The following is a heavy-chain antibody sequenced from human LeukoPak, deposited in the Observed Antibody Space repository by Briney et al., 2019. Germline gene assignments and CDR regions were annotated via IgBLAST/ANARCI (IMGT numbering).Heavy chain of an antibody. D-gene: IGHD4-17*01. CDR1: GFTFSSYA. Sequence: PGGSLRLSCAASGFTFSSYAMHWVRQAPGKGLEWVALISYNGSNKYYADSVKGRFTISRDNSKNTLYMQMNSLRADDTAVYYCARGSKSYGDYIRSRIHYFDYWGQGTLVTVSS. V-gene: IGHV3-30*04. CDR3: ARGSKSYGDYIRSRIHYFDY. J-gene: IGHJ4*02. CDR2: ISYNGSNK.